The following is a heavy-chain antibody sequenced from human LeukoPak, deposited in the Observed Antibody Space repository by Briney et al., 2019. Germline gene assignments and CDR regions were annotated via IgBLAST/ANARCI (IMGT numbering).Heavy chain of an antibody. CDR3: ARAGYSSSWSTELQH. J-gene: IGHJ1*01. CDR2: IYTSGST. CDR1: GGSISSYY. V-gene: IGHV4-4*07. D-gene: IGHD6-13*01. Sequence: SETLSLTCTVSGGSISSYYWSWIRQPAGKGLEWIGRIYTSGSTNYNPSLKSRVTMSVDTSKNQFSLKLSSVTAADTAVYYCARAGYSSSWSTELQHWGQGTLVTVSS.